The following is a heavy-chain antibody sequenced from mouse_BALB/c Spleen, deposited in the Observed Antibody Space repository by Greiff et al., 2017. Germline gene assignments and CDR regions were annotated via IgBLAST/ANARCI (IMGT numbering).Heavy chain of an antibody. V-gene: IGHV5-6-5*01. CDR1: GFTFSSYA. CDR3: AREGNYYGSRGGMDY. Sequence: EVQLVESGGGLVKPGGSLKLSCAASGFTFSSYAMSWVRQTPEKRLEWVASISSGGSTYYPDSVKGRFTISRDNARNILYLQMSSLRSEDTAMYYCAREGNYYGSRGGMDYGGQGTSVTVSS. J-gene: IGHJ4*01. CDR2: ISSGGST. D-gene: IGHD1-1*01.